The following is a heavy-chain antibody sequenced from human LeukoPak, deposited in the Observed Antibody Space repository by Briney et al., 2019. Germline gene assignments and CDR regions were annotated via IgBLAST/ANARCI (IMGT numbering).Heavy chain of an antibody. CDR1: GFTFTSSS. CDR3: ATSDDLWSGMDN. V-gene: IGHV3-21*01. J-gene: IGHJ4*02. D-gene: IGHD3-3*01. Sequence: RGSLRLSCAVSGFTFTSSSMNWVRPAPGNGLEWVSSISSSSIYIYYADSVKGRFTISRDNAKNSLYLQMDSLRADDTAVYYCATSDDLWSGMDNWGQGTLVTVSS. CDR2: ISSSSIYI.